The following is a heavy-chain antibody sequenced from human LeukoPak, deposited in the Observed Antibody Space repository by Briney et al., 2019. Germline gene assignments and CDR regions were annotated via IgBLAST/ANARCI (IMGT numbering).Heavy chain of an antibody. CDR1: GGSINSSSYY. D-gene: IGHD2-15*01. CDR2: VYYSGST. V-gene: IGHV4-39*07. Sequence: SETLSLTCTVSGGSINSSSYYWGWIRQPPGKGLEWIGSVYYSGSTYYNPSLKSRVTISVDRSKNQFSLKLSSVTAADTAVYYCARSPLKLLLDAFDIWGQGTMVTVSS. J-gene: IGHJ3*02. CDR3: ARSPLKLLLDAFDI.